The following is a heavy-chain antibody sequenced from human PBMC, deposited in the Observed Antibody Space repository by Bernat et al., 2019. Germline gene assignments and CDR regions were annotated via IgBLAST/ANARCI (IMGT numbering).Heavy chain of an antibody. CDR2: ISWNSGSI. CDR3: AKDWGSRETSSSSNWYFDL. V-gene: IGHV3-9*01. Sequence: EVQLVESGGGLVQPGRSLRLSCAASGFTFDDYAMHWVRQAPGKGLEWVSGISWNSGSIGYADSVKGRFTISRDNAKNSLYLQMNSLRAEDTALYYCAKDWGSRETSSSSNWYFDLWGRGTLVTVSS. D-gene: IGHD6-6*01. J-gene: IGHJ2*01. CDR1: GFTFDDYA.